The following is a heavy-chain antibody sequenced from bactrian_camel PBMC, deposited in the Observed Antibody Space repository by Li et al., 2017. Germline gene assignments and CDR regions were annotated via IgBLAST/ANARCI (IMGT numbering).Heavy chain of an antibody. Sequence: QLVESGGGSVQAGGSLRLSCKPSGYIYVFEGCGRGWYRQAPGEERELVAMIELDGSTKYAESVKGRFTISRDSAKNTVYLQMNNLQPEDTATYYCAEGRGSRGEHCYSLNYWGQGTQVTVS. D-gene: IGHD6*01. CDR2: IELDGST. V-gene: IGHV3S53*01. CDR1: GYIYVFEGCG. CDR3: AEGRGSRGEHCYSLNY. J-gene: IGHJ4*01.